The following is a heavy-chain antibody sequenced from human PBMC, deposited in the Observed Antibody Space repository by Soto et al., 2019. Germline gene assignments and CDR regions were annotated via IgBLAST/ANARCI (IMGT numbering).Heavy chain of an antibody. V-gene: IGHV5-51*01. J-gene: IGHJ6*02. CDR2: IYPGDSDT. D-gene: IGHD2-8*01. CDR1: GYSFTSYW. Sequence: GESLKISCKGSGYSFTSYWIGWVRQMPGKGLEWMGIIYPGDSDTRYSPSFQGQVTISAGKSISTAYLQWSSLKASDTAMYYCARHPYCTNGVCYPQYYYYGMDVWGQGTTVTVSS. CDR3: ARHPYCTNGVCYPQYYYYGMDV.